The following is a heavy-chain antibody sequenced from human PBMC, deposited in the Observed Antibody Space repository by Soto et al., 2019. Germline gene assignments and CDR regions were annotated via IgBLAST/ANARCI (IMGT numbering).Heavy chain of an antibody. D-gene: IGHD2-8*02. V-gene: IGHV3-23*01. Sequence: WGSLRLSCAASGLTFITYAIIFVRHSPFKGLEWVSTIDGSGTFTYYADSVRGRFIISRDNSNNSVFLQMAGLRADDTALYFCATTQRDLSTGWHNFDYWGQGALVTVSS. J-gene: IGHJ4*02. CDR3: ATTQRDLSTGWHNFDY. CDR1: GLTFITYA. CDR2: IDGSGTFT.